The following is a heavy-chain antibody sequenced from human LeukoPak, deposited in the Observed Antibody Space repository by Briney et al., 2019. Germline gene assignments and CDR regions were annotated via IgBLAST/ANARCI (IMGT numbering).Heavy chain of an antibody. CDR3: AKLRGSYSFDY. D-gene: IGHD1-26*01. Sequence: GGSLRLSCAASGFTFTSYAMTWARQAPGKGLEWVSRISGSGGSTYADSVKARFTISRDNSKNTLDLEMNSLRAEDTAVYYCAKLRGSYSFDYWGQGTLVTVSS. CDR1: GFTFTSYA. V-gene: IGHV3-23*01. J-gene: IGHJ4*02. CDR2: ISGSGGST.